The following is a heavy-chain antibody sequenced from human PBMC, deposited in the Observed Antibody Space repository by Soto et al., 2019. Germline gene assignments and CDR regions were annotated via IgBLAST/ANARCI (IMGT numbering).Heavy chain of an antibody. V-gene: IGHV4-31*03. CDR3: ARGSPGKFDY. CDR1: GGSISSGGYY. J-gene: IGHJ4*02. Sequence: SETLSLTCTVSGGSISSGGYYWSWIRQHPGKGLEWIGYIYYSGSTYYNPSLKSRVTISVDTSKNQFSLKLSSATAADTAVYYCARGSPGKFDYWGQGTLVTVSS. CDR2: IYYSGST.